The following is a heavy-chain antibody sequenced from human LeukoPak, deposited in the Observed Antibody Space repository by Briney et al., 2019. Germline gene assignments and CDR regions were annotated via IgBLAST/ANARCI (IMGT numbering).Heavy chain of an antibody. V-gene: IGHV1-2*06. J-gene: IGHJ4*02. CDR2: INPNSGGT. D-gene: IGHD5-18*01. CDR3: ARSFSPTAMVDY. CDR1: GYTFTGYY. Sequence: ASVKVSCKASGYTFTGYYMHWVRQAPGQGLEWMGRINPNSGGTNYAQKFQGRVTITRDTSASTAYMELSSLRSEDTAVYYCARSFSPTAMVDYWGQGTLVTVSS.